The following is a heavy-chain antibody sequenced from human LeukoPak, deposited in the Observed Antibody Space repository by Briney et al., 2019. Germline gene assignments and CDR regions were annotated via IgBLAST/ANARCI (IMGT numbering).Heavy chain of an antibody. V-gene: IGHV1-2*02. J-gene: IGHJ3*02. CDR3: ASGREYYGSGSHDDAFDI. D-gene: IGHD3-10*01. CDR1: GYTFIGYY. CDR2: INPNSGGT. Sequence: VASVKVSCKASGYTFIGYYIHWVRQAPGQGLEWMGWINPNSGGTNNAQKFQGRVTMTRDTSITTAYMELSRLRSDDTAVYYCASGREYYGSGSHDDAFDIWGQGTMATVSS.